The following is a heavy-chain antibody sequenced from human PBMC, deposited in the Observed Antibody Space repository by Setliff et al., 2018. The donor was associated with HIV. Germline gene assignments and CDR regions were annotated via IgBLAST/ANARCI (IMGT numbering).Heavy chain of an antibody. CDR2: IYSSGSP. CDR1: AYSINSGYY. J-gene: IGHJ6*03. V-gene: IGHV4-38-2*01. Sequence: SETLSLTCAVSAYSINSGYYWGWIRQPPGKRLEWLGSIYSSGSPSYNPSLSSRLTISVDTSKNHVSLRLSSVTAADTGVYYCARHRDPPGTSWIYYYYYMDLWGEGTTVTVSS. CDR3: ARHRDPPGTSWIYYYYYMDL. D-gene: IGHD6-13*01.